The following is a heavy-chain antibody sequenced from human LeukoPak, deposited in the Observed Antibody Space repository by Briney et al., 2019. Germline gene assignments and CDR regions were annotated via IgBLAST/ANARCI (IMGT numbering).Heavy chain of an antibody. CDR1: GGSISSSSYY. D-gene: IGHD2-15*01. CDR2: IYYSGST. V-gene: IGHV4-39*01. CDR3: ARHGVGTKCSGCAFDI. J-gene: IGHJ3*02. Sequence: SETLSLTCTVSGGSISSSSYYWGWIRQPPGKGLEWIGSIYYSGSTYYNPSLKSRVTISVDTSKNQFSLKLSSVTAADTAVYYCARHGVGTKCSGCAFDIWGQGTMVTVSS.